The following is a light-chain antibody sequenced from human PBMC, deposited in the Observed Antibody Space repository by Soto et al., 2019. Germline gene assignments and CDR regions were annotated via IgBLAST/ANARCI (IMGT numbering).Light chain of an antibody. CDR3: QQSYSTPRT. CDR2: TAS. Sequence: DIQMTQSPSSMSASIGAGVTVTSRASQSISTYLNWYQQKPGKAPQLLIYTASSLQSGVPSRFSGSGSGTDFTLTISSLQPEDFATYYCQQSYSTPRTFGQGTKVDI. CDR1: QSISTY. J-gene: IGKJ1*01. V-gene: IGKV1-39*01.